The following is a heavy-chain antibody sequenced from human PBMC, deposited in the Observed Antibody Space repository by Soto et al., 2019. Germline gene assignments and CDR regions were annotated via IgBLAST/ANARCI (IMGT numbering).Heavy chain of an antibody. CDR1: GGTFSSYA. J-gene: IGHJ6*02. CDR3: ASHSGSSPEGRYYYGMDV. V-gene: IGHV1-69*12. CDR2: IIPIFGTA. D-gene: IGHD1-26*01. Sequence: QVQLVQSGAEVKKPGSSVKVSCKASGGTFSSYAISWVRQAPGQGLEWMGGIIPIFGTADYAQKFQGRVTSTAHESTSTAYMELSSLRSEDTAVYYCASHSGSSPEGRYYYGMDVWGQGTTVTVSS.